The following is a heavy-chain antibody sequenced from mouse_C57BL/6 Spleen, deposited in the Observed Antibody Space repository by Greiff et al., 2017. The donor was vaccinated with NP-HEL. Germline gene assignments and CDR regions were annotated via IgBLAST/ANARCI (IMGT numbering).Heavy chain of an antibody. V-gene: IGHV2-6-1*01. CDR1: GFSLTSYG. CDR3: ARHGVYPFDV. J-gene: IGHJ1*03. CDR2: IWSAGST. D-gene: IGHD5-1-1*01. Sequence: QVQLQQSGPGLVAPSQSLSITCTVSGFSLTSYGVHWVRQPPGKGLEWLVVIWSAGSTTYNSALKSRLSISKDNSKSQVFLKMNSLQTDDTAMYYCARHGVYPFDVWGTGTTVTVSS.